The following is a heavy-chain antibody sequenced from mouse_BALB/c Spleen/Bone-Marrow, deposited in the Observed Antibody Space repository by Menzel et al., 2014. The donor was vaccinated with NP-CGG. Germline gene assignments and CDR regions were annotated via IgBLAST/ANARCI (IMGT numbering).Heavy chain of an antibody. CDR2: IYPGDGDT. Sequence: VQLQESGAELVRPGSSVKISSKASGYAFSTYWMNWVKQRPGQGLEWIGQIYPGDGDTNYNEKFKGKATLTADKSSSTASIQLSSLTSEDSAVYFCARVGFSFDYWGQGTTLTVSS. CDR3: ARVGFSFDY. CDR1: GYAFSTYW. V-gene: IGHV1-80*01. D-gene: IGHD3-1*01. J-gene: IGHJ2*01.